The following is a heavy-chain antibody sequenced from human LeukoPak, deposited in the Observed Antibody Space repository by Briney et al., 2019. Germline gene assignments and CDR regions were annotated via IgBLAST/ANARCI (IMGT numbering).Heavy chain of an antibody. CDR3: ARVPIPLTFTIFDYYFDY. V-gene: IGHV1-2*02. CDR2: INPNSGGT. Sequence: ASVKVSCKASGYTFIGYYIHWLRQAPGQGLEWMGWINPNSGGTNFAQKFQGRVAMTRATSISTAYMELSGLRSDDTAAYFCARVPIPLTFTIFDYYFDYWGQGTLVTVSS. J-gene: IGHJ4*02. D-gene: IGHD3-9*01. CDR1: GYTFIGYY.